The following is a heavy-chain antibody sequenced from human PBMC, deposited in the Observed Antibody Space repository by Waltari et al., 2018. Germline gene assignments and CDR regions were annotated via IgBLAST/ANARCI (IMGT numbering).Heavy chain of an antibody. CDR3: AKGLGIGAFDI. CDR1: GFTFDDYA. J-gene: IGHJ3*02. CDR2: ISWNSGSI. Sequence: EVQLVESGGGLVQPGRSLRLSCAASGFTFDDYAMPWVRQAPGKGLEWVSGISWNSGSIGYADSVKGRFTISRDNAKNSLYLQMNSLRAEDTALYYCAKGLGIGAFDIWGQGTMVTVSS. V-gene: IGHV3-9*01. D-gene: IGHD2-15*01.